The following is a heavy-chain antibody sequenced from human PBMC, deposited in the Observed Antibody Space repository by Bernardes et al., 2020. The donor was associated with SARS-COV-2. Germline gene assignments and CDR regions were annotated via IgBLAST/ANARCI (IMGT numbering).Heavy chain of an antibody. Sequence: VGSLSLSCVATEFIFDDYTMHWVRQAPGKGLEWVSLISWNGESTYYADFVKDRFTISRDNSKNSLYLQMNSLRPEDTALYYCVRGGYSYGPKYFFDYWGQGALVTVSS. CDR1: EFIFDDYT. V-gene: IGHV3-43*01. CDR2: ISWNGEST. D-gene: IGHD5-18*01. CDR3: VRGGYSYGPKYFFDY. J-gene: IGHJ4*02.